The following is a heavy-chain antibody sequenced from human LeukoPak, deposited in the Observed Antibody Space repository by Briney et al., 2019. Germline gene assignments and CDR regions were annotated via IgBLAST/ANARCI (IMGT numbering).Heavy chain of an antibody. V-gene: IGHV3-23*01. D-gene: IGHD3-22*01. CDR1: GVTFSSYA. Sequence: PGGSLRLSCAASGVTFSSYAMSWVRQAPGKGLEWVSAISGSGGSTYYADSVKGRFTISRDNSKNTLYLQMNSLRAEDTAVYYCAKDVWSSSSGYYSYYFDYWGQGTLVTVSS. CDR2: ISGSGGST. J-gene: IGHJ4*02. CDR3: AKDVWSSSSGYYSYYFDY.